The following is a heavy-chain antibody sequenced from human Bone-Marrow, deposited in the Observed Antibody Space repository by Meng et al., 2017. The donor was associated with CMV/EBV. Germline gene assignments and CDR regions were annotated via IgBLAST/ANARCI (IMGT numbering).Heavy chain of an antibody. CDR3: AREAQLSYAGSFQVDY. V-gene: IGHV3-30*02. CDR1: GFIFTSHG. J-gene: IGHJ4*02. CDR2: IRYDGNNK. D-gene: IGHD2-8*01. Sequence: GESLKISCAASGFIFTSHGMHWVRQAPGKGLEWVSFIRYDGNNKYYADSVRGRFTVSRDNSKNTLYLQMDSLRVEDTAVYYCAREAQLSYAGSFQVDYWGQGMLVTGSS.